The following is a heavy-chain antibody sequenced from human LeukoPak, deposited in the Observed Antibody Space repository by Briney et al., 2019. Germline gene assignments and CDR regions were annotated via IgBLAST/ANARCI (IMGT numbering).Heavy chain of an antibody. CDR2: IYYSGST. J-gene: IGHJ5*02. CDR3: ARPSAAPRDNWFDP. V-gene: IGHV4-59*08. CDR1: GGSISSYY. Sequence: SETLSLTCTVSGGSISSYYWSWIRQPPGKGLEWIGYIYYSGSTNYNPSLKSRVTMSVDTSKNQFSLNLSSVTAADTAVYYCARPSAAPRDNWFDPWGQGTLVTVSS. D-gene: IGHD6-13*01.